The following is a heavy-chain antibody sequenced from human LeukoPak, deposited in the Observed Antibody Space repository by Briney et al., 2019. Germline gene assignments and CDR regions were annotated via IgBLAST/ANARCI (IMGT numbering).Heavy chain of an antibody. CDR3: ARGSPYAS. CDR1: GGSISGSSSY. Sequence: SETLSLTCTVSGGSISGSSSYWGWIRQPPGKGLDYIGSIHYTGTTYYNPSLKSRVTLSVDTSQNQFSLKLTSVTAADMAVYYCARGSPYASWGQGTLVTVSS. CDR2: IHYTGTT. V-gene: IGHV4-39*01. D-gene: IGHD1-26*01. J-gene: IGHJ5*02.